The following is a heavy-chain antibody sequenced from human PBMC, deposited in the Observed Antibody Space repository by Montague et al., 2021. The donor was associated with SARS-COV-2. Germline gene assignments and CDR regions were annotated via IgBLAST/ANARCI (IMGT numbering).Heavy chain of an antibody. CDR2: FYSVGST. D-gene: IGHD1-14*01. V-gene: IGHV4-59*02. J-gene: IGHJ3*02. CDR3: ARETMTDDAFDI. CDR1: GASVGSSD. Sequence: SETLSLTCTVSGASVGSSDWGWIRQSPGKGLEWIGYFYSVGSTDYNPSLKSQATISRYTSKNQFSLKVRSVTAADTAVYYCARETMTDDAFDIWGQGTMVTVSS.